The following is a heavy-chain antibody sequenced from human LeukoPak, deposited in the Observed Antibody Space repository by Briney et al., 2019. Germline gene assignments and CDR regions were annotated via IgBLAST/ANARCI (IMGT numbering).Heavy chain of an antibody. V-gene: IGHV3-74*01. D-gene: IGHD3-22*01. CDR2: INSDGSST. J-gene: IGHJ4*02. CDR3: ARGSYYYDSSGYPIYDY. Sequence: GGSLRLSCAASGFTFSSYWMHWVRQAPGKGLGWVSRINSDGSSTSYTDSVKGRFTISRDNAKNTLYLQMNSLRAEDTAVYYCARGSYYYDSSGYPIYDYWGQGTLVTVSS. CDR1: GFTFSSYW.